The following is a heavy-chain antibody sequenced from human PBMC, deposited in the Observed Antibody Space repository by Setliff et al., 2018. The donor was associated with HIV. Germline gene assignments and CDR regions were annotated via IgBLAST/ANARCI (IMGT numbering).Heavy chain of an antibody. CDR2: IKSKVDGETT. V-gene: IGHV3-15*05. CDR1: GFTFSGSP. Sequence: GGSLRLSCAASGFTFSGSPIHWVRQASGKGLEWLGRIKSKVDGETTDHAAPVKGRFTVSRDDSENTLYLQMNSLKTEDTGVYYCTTEGANSPAYHWGQGTLVTVSS. CDR3: TTEGANSPAYH. J-gene: IGHJ5*02.